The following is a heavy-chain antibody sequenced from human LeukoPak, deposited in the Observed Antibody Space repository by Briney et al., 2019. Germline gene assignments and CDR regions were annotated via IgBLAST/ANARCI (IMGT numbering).Heavy chain of an antibody. J-gene: IGHJ3*02. CDR2: ISYDGSNK. CDR3: ARDLEYYYDSSGYYGAFDI. V-gene: IGHV3-30-3*01. CDR1: GFAFSSYA. Sequence: PGGSLRLSCAASGFAFSSYAMHWVRQAPGKGLEWVAVISYDGSNKYYADSVKGRFTISRDNSKNTLYLQMNSLRAEDTAVYYCARDLEYYYDSSGYYGAFDIWGQGTMVTVSS. D-gene: IGHD3-22*01.